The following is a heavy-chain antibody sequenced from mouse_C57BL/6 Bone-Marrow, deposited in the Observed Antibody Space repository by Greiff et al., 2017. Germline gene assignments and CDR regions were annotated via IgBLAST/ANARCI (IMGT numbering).Heavy chain of an antibody. J-gene: IGHJ3*01. D-gene: IGHD1-1*01. CDR1: GYTFTDYY. V-gene: IGHV1-26*01. CDR2: INPNNGGT. Sequence: VHVKQSGPELVKPGASVKISCKASGYTFTDYYMNWVKQSHGKSLEWIGDINPNNGGTSYNQKFKGKATLTVDKSSSTAYMELRSLTSEDSAVYYCARRGNYYGPWFAYWGQGTLVTVSA. CDR3: ARRGNYYGPWFAY.